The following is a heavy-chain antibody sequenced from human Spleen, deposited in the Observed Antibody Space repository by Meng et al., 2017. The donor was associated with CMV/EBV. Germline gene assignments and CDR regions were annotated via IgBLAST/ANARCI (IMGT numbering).Heavy chain of an antibody. CDR3: ARNTVVVVAAREDYFDY. J-gene: IGHJ4*02. D-gene: IGHD2-15*01. CDR2: IYYSGST. CDR1: GGPISRSSYY. Sequence: QLQLKGSRPGLVKPSATLSLSWSVSGGPISRSSYYWGWIRQPPGKGLEWIGSIYYSGSTYYNPSLKSRVTISVDTSKNQFSLKLSSVTAADTAVYYCARNTVVVVAAREDYFDYWGQGTLVTVSS. V-gene: IGHV4-39*07.